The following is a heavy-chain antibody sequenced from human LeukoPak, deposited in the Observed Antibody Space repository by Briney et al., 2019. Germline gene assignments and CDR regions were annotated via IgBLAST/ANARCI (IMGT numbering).Heavy chain of an antibody. CDR1: GGSFSDYY. D-gene: IGHD5-18*01. V-gene: IGHV4-34*01. CDR3: ARTSDTGWFDP. CDR2: INHSEST. Sequence: SETLSLTCAVYGGSFSDYYWSWIRQPPGKGLEWIGEINHSESTNYNPSLKSRVTIAVDTSKNQFSLKLSSVTAADTAVYYCARTSDTGWFDPWGQGTLVTVSS. J-gene: IGHJ5*02.